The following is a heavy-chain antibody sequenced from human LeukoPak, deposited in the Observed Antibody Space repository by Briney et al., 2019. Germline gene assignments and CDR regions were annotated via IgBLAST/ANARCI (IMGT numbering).Heavy chain of an antibody. CDR1: GGSISSSSYY. D-gene: IGHD1-26*01. Sequence: SETLSLTCTVSGGSISSSSYYWGWIRQPPGKGLEWIGEINHSGSTNYNPSLKSRVTISVDTSKNQFSLKLSSVTAADTAVYYCARHEGAILLYSWFDPWGQGTLVTVSS. V-gene: IGHV4-39*01. CDR2: INHSGST. CDR3: ARHEGAILLYSWFDP. J-gene: IGHJ5*02.